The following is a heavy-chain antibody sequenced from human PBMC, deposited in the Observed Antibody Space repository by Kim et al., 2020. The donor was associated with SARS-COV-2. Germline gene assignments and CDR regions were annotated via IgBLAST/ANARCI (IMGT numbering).Heavy chain of an antibody. CDR3: AGLFSYGGNPGGGY. Sequence: SETLSLTCAVYGGSFSGYYWSWVRQPPGKGLEWIGEINHSGSTKYNPSLKSRVTITIDTSKNQFSLKLTSVTAVDTAVYFCAGLFSYGGNPGGGYWGQGTLVTVSS. V-gene: IGHV4-34*01. J-gene: IGHJ4*02. CDR2: INHSGST. CDR1: GGSFSGYY. D-gene: IGHD2-15*01.